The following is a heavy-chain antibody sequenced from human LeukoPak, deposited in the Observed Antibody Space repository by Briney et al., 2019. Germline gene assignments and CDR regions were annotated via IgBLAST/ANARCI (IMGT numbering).Heavy chain of an antibody. D-gene: IGHD1-1*01. V-gene: IGHV3-7*01. CDR1: GFIFSNSW. CDR3: IQLGGTATTSHAFDV. Sequence: GGSLRLSCAAYGFIFSNSWMGWVRQTPEKGLEWVANIKQDGSEKYYVDSVEGRFTISRDNAKNSLFLQMHSLRAEDTAVYYCIQLGGTATTSHAFDVWGQGTMVTVSS. J-gene: IGHJ3*01. CDR2: IKQDGSEK.